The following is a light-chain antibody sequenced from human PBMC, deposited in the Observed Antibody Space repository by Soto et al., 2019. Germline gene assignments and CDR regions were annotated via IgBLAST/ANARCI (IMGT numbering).Light chain of an antibody. J-gene: IGKJ1*01. CDR2: KAS. V-gene: IGKV1-5*03. CDR3: QEYTTYST. Sequence: DIQMTQSPSTLSASVGDRVTITCRASQSISHCLAWYQQKPGKAPKLLISKASSLESGVPSRFSGRGSGTEFTLTISSLQPDDFATYYCQEYTTYSTFGQGTKVEIK. CDR1: QSISHC.